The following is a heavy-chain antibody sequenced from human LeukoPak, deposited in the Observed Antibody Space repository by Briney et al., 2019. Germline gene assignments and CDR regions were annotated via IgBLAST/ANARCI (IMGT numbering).Heavy chain of an antibody. V-gene: IGHV3-33*01. CDR1: GFTFSSYG. CDR3: ARDYLDWYFDL. CDR2: IWYDGRNK. Sequence: GGSLRLSCAASGFTFSSYGMHWVRQAPGKGLEWGAVIWYDGRNKYYADSVKGRFTISRDNSKNTLYLQMNSLRAEDTAVYYCARDYLDWYFDLWGRGTLVTVSS. J-gene: IGHJ2*01.